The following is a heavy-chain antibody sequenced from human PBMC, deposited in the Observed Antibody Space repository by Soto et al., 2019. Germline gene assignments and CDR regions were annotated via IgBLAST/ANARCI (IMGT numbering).Heavy chain of an antibody. J-gene: IGHJ3*02. D-gene: IGHD1-7*01. Sequence: GGSLRLSCAASGFTFSDYYMSWIRQAPGKGLEWVSYISSSSSYANYADSVKGRFTISRDNAKNSLYLQMNSLRAEDTAVYYCARAGLTGTTFPYAFDIWGQGTMVTVSS. V-gene: IGHV3-11*06. CDR1: GFTFSDYY. CDR3: ARAGLTGTTFPYAFDI. CDR2: ISSSSSYA.